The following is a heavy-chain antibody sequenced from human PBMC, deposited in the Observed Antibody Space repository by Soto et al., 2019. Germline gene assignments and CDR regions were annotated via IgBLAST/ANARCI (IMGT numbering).Heavy chain of an antibody. Sequence: SETLSLTCTVSRDSIGSYYWSWIRQPPGKGLEWIAYIYNSGSTNYNPSLKSRVTISVDTSKNQFSLKLTSVTAADTAVYYCARHGSNWGQGTLVTVSS. V-gene: IGHV4-59*08. J-gene: IGHJ4*02. CDR3: ARHGSN. CDR1: RDSIGSYY. CDR2: IYNSGST.